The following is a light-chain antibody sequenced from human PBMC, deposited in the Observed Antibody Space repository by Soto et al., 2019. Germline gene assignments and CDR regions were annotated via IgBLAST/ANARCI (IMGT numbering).Light chain of an antibody. CDR2: AAS. CDR1: QSISNY. Sequence: IQMTQSPSSQSASVGDRVTITCPASQSISNYLNWYQGKLGKAPKLLIYAASSLQSGVPSRFSGSGSGTDFTLTISSLQSEDFATYYCQQARSLPVPFGQGRRLEIK. CDR3: QQARSLPVP. V-gene: IGKV1-39*01. J-gene: IGKJ5*01.